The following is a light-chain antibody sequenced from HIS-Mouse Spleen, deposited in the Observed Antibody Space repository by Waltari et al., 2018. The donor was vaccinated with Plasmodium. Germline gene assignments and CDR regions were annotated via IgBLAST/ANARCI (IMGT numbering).Light chain of an antibody. CDR2: YYSDSDK. CDR1: SDINVGRYN. Sequence: QPVLTQPPSSSAPPGETARLTCTLPSDINVGRYNIYWYQQKPGSPPRYRLYYYSDSDKGQGSRVPSRFSGSKDASDNTGILLFSGLRSEAEAAYTIMSWQSNASAVFGGGTKLTDL. J-gene: IGLJ3*02. CDR3: MSWQSNASAV. V-gene: IGLV5-37*01.